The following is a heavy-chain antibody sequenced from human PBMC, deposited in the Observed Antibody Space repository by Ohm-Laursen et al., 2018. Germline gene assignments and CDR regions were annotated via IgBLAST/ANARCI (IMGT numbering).Heavy chain of an antibody. Sequence: ASVKVSCKASGYTFTSYGISWVRQAPGQGLEWMGWISAYNGNTNYAQKLQGRVTMTTDTSTSTAYMELRSLRSDDTAVYYCARVGKSIAVAGRNFDYWGQGTLVTVSS. V-gene: IGHV1-18*01. CDR1: GYTFTSYG. D-gene: IGHD6-19*01. J-gene: IGHJ4*02. CDR2: ISAYNGNT. CDR3: ARVGKSIAVAGRNFDY.